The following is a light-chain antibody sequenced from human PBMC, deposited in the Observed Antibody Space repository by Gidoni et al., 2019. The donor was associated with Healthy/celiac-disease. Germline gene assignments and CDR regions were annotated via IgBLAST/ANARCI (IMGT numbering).Light chain of an antibody. J-gene: IGLJ2*01. CDR2: GKN. CDR3: NSRESSGNLVV. Sequence: SSELTQDPAVSVALGQTVRITCQGDSLRSYYARWYQQKPGQAPVLVIDGKNNRPSGIPDRFSGSSSGNTASLTITGAQAEDEADDYCNSRESSGNLVVFGGGTKLTVL. V-gene: IGLV3-19*01. CDR1: SLRSYY.